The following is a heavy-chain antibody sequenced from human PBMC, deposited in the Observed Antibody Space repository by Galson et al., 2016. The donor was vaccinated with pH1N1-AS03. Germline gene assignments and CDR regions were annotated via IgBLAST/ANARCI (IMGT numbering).Heavy chain of an antibody. CDR1: GFTFSSHG. CDR3: ARDRHYYDYIWGTYRYDRYFDL. Sequence: SLRLSCAASGFTFSSHGMHWVRQTPGKGLEWVAVIWHDGSEKYYEDSVKGRFTISRDNSKNTLYLQMNSLRAEDTAVYYCARDRHYYDYIWGTYRYDRYFDLWGRGTLVTVSS. V-gene: IGHV3-33*01. CDR2: IWHDGSEK. J-gene: IGHJ2*01. D-gene: IGHD3-16*02.